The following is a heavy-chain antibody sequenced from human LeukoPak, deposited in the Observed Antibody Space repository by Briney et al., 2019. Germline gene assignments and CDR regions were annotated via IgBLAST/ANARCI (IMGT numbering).Heavy chain of an antibody. V-gene: IGHV4-34*01. D-gene: IGHD2-2*01. Sequence: SETLSLTCAVYGGSFSGYYWSWIRQPPGKGLEWIGEINHSGSTNYSPSLKSRVTISVDTSKNQFSLKLNFVTAADTAVYYCARVSYQEGVDYWGQGTLVTVSS. CDR1: GGSFSGYY. CDR3: ARVSYQEGVDY. J-gene: IGHJ4*02. CDR2: INHSGST.